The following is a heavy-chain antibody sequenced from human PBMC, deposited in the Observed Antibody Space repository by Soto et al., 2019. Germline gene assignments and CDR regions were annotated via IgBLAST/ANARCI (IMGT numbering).Heavy chain of an antibody. CDR1: GFTFSDHY. Sequence: EVQLVESGGGLVQPGGSLRLSCAASGFTFSDHYMDWVRQAPGKGLEWVGRSRNRVQSYSTEYAESVKGRFTISRDDSQNSLYLQMNSLKTGDTGVYYCARGLPSGTNYFTEYWGQGTLVTVSS. V-gene: IGHV3-72*01. J-gene: IGHJ4*02. D-gene: IGHD3-10*01. CDR3: ARGLPSGTNYFTEY. CDR2: SRNRVQSYST.